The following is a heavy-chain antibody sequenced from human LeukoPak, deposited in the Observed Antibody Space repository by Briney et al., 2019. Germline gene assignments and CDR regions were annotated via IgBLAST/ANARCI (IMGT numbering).Heavy chain of an antibody. Sequence: PGRSLRLSCAASGFSFSAYGVHWVRQAPGKGLEWVAVIWYDGSSKDYADSVKGRFTLSRDNSKNTLYLQMNSLTVEDTAVYYCARSQSSSLIDYWGRGTLVTVSS. D-gene: IGHD6-13*01. CDR1: GFSFSAYG. V-gene: IGHV3-33*01. CDR2: IWYDGSSK. CDR3: ARSQSSSLIDY. J-gene: IGHJ4*02.